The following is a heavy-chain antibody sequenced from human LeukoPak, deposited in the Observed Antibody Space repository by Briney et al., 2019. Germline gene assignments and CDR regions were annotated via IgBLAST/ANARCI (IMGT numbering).Heavy chain of an antibody. J-gene: IGHJ4*02. D-gene: IGHD1-14*01. Sequence: GGSLRLSCAASGLTFDDYGMSWVRQVPGKGLEWVSGINWNGSGAGYADSVKGRFTISRDNAKNSLYLQMNSLRAEDTAVYYCARGTLNIPGEHGAFDYWGQGTLVTVSS. CDR2: INWNGSGA. CDR1: GLTFDDYG. V-gene: IGHV3-20*04. CDR3: ARGTLNIPGEHGAFDY.